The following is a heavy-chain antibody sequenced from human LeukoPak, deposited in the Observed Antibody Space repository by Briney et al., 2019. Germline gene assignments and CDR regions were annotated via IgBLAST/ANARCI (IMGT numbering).Heavy chain of an antibody. CDR2: ISASITYI. V-gene: IGHV3-21*01. CDR1: GFMFTSYS. CDR3: ARIAISSLGAYYMDV. J-gene: IGHJ6*03. D-gene: IGHD5-24*01. Sequence: GGSLRLSCAASGFMFTSYSMNWVRQAPGKGLEWVSSISASITYIFYGDSVKGRFTLSRDNARSSLYLQMNGLRAEDTAVYYCARIAISSLGAYYMDVWGKGTTVAVSS.